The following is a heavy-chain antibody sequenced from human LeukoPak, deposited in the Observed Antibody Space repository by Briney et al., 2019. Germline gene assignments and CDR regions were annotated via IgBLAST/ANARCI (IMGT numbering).Heavy chain of an antibody. CDR2: ISHSGSTI. V-gene: IGHV3-48*01. J-gene: IGHJ5*02. D-gene: IGHD3-10*01. Sequence: GGSLRLSCAASGFTFSSYSMIWVRQAPGKGLEWLSYISHSGSTISYADSVKGRFTISRDNAQTSLYLQMNSLRAEDTAVYYCARVGYYYGSGSYYNNWFDPWGQGTLVTVSS. CDR1: GFTFSSYS. CDR3: ARVGYYYGSGSYYNNWFDP.